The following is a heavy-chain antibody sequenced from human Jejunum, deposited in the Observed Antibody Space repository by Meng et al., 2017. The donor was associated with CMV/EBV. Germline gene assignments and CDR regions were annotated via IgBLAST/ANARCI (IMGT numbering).Heavy chain of an antibody. V-gene: IGHV1-18*01. CDR3: ARGTPGRSYSDY. D-gene: IGHD3-10*01. Sequence: QGLLVQSGAEVKKPGASVKVSRMASRYTFTSYDINWVRQATGQGLEWLGWFVNHVDTYSAQKFQGRVTMTTDTHTSTAFMELRSLRSDDTAVYYCARGTPGRSYSDYWGQGTLVTVSS. J-gene: IGHJ4*02. CDR2: FVNHVDT. CDR1: RYTFTSYD.